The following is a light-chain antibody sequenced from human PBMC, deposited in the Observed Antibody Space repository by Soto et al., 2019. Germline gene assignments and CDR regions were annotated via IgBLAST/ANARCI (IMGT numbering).Light chain of an antibody. CDR3: QQRSNWPRT. V-gene: IGKV3-11*01. J-gene: IGKJ4*01. CDR1: QSVSSY. Sequence: EIVLTQSPATLSLSPGERATLSCRASQSVSSYLAWYQQKPGQAPRLLIYDTSNRATGIPARFSASGSGTDFTLTISSLEPEEFAVYYWQQRSNWPRTFGGGTNVDIK. CDR2: DTS.